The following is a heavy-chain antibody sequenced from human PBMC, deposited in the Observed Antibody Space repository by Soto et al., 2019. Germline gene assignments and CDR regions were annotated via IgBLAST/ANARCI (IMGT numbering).Heavy chain of an antibody. V-gene: IGHV1-8*01. CDR1: EYTFTSFD. Sequence: QVQLVQSGAEVKKPGASVKVSCKASEYTFTSFDINWVRQAPGQGLEWMGWVNPNSGNTGYAPNFQGRVTMTRDTSISTAYMEVSSLRSEDTAVYYCARILTGYFPDYWGQGTLVTVSS. D-gene: IGHD3-9*01. CDR3: ARILTGYFPDY. CDR2: VNPNSGNT. J-gene: IGHJ4*02.